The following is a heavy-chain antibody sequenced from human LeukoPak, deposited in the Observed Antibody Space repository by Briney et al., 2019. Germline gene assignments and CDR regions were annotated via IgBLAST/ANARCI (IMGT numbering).Heavy chain of an antibody. Sequence: GGSLRLSCAASGFTFSTYAMSCVRQAPGKWLEWVSGISASGGRTYYAGSVKGRLTISRDNSKNPLFLQVNSPRAEDTAVYYRAKGGRESYYPGLDYWGQGNLVTVSS. J-gene: IGHJ4*02. D-gene: IGHD1-26*01. V-gene: IGHV3-23*01. CDR3: AKGGRESYYPGLDY. CDR2: ISASGGRT. CDR1: GFTFSTYA.